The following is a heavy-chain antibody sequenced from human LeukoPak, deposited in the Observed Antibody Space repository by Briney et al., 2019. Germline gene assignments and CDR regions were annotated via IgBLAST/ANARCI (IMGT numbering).Heavy chain of an antibody. Sequence: SVKVSCKASGGTFNSYAISWVRQAPGQGLEWMGGIIPIFGTANYAQKSQGRVTITTDESTSTDYMELSSLRSEDTAVYYCARDKARGSSVGASFDYWGQGTLVTVTS. D-gene: IGHD1-26*01. V-gene: IGHV1-69*05. CDR2: IIPIFGTA. CDR1: GGTFNSYA. CDR3: ARDKARGSSVGASFDY. J-gene: IGHJ4*02.